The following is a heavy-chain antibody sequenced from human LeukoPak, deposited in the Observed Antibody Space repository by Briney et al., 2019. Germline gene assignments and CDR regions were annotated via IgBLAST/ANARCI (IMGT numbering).Heavy chain of an antibody. J-gene: IGHJ4*02. Sequence: PSETLSLNCTVSGGSISSGGYYWSWIRQHPGKGLEWIGYIYYSGSTYYNPSLKSRVTISVDTSKNQFSLKLSSVTAADTAVYYCALWFRDGGYFDYWGQGTLVTVSS. V-gene: IGHV4-31*03. CDR3: ALWFRDGGYFDY. CDR2: IYYSGST. D-gene: IGHD3-10*01. CDR1: GGSISSGGYY.